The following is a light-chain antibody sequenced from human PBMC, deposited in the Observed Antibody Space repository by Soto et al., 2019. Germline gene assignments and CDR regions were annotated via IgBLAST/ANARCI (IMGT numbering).Light chain of an antibody. Sequence: DIQMTQSPSSLSASVGDRVTITCRASQSISSYLNWYQQKPGKAPNLLIYAASSLQSGVPSRFSGGGSGTDFTLTISSLQPEDFATYYCPQSYSTPYTFGQGTKLEIK. J-gene: IGKJ2*01. CDR1: QSISSY. CDR2: AAS. CDR3: PQSYSTPYT. V-gene: IGKV1-39*01.